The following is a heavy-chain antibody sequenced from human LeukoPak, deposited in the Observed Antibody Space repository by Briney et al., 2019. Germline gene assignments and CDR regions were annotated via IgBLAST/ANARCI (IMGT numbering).Heavy chain of an antibody. D-gene: IGHD3-22*01. CDR2: IYYSGST. CDR1: GGSISSSSYY. Sequence: PSETLSLTCTVSGGSISSSSYYWGWIRQPPGKGLEWIGSIYYSGSTYYTPSLKSRVTISVDTSKNQFSLKLNSVTAADTAVYYCARGYYDSSGYYQSPIFDYWGQGTLVTVSS. V-gene: IGHV4-39*07. CDR3: ARGYYDSSGYYQSPIFDY. J-gene: IGHJ4*02.